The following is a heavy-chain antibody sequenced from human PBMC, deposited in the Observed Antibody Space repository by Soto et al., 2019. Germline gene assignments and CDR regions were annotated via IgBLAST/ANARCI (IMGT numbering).Heavy chain of an antibody. V-gene: IGHV3-7*03. Sequence: GSLRLSCAASGFTFSNSWMSWVRQAPGKGLEWVANIKEDGSEKDYVDPVKGRFTITRDNAKNSLYLQMNNLRAEDTAVYFCTRKRFGMDVWGQGTTVTVSS. J-gene: IGHJ6*02. CDR1: GFTFSNSW. CDR2: IKEDGSEK. CDR3: TRKRFGMDV.